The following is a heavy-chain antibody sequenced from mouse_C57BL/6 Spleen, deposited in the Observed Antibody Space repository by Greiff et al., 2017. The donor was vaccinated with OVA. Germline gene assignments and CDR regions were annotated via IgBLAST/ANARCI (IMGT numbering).Heavy chain of an antibody. CDR2: IWSDGST. J-gene: IGHJ2*01. CDR1: GFSLTSYG. D-gene: IGHD1-1*01. Sequence: VQLMESGPGLVAPSQSLSITCTVSGFSLTSYGVHWVRQPPGKGLEWLVVIWSDGSTTYNSALKSRLSISKDNSKSQVFLKMNSLQTDDTAMYYCARHGSSYGNYFDYWGQGTTLTVSS. CDR3: ARHGSSYGNYFDY. V-gene: IGHV2-6-1*01.